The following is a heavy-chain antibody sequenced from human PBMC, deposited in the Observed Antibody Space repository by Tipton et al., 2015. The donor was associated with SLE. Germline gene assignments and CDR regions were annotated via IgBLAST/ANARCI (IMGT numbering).Heavy chain of an antibody. CDR1: GVSITGTSYY. J-gene: IGHJ4*02. CDR3: ARVKAFYDLWSGFDY. Sequence: TLSLTCDVSGVSITGTSYYWGWIRQPPGKGLEWIGNIYYTGSTYDNPSLKSRVTMSVGTSKNQFSLRLSSVTAADTAVYYCARVKAFYDLWSGFDYWGQGILVSVSS. CDR2: IYYTGST. D-gene: IGHD3-3*01. V-gene: IGHV4-39*07.